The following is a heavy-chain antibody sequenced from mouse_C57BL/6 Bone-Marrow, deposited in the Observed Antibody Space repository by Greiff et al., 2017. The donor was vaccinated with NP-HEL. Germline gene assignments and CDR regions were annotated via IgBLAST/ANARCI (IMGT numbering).Heavy chain of an antibody. Sequence: EVKLMESGGGLVQPGGSLKLSCAASGFTFSDYYMYWVRQTPEKRLEWVAYISNGGGSTYYPDTVKGRFTISRDNAKNTLYLQMSRLKSEDTAMYYCARLYYYGKGYFDVWGTGTTVTVSS. D-gene: IGHD1-1*01. J-gene: IGHJ1*03. CDR1: GFTFSDYY. CDR2: ISNGGGST. V-gene: IGHV5-12*01. CDR3: ARLYYYGKGYFDV.